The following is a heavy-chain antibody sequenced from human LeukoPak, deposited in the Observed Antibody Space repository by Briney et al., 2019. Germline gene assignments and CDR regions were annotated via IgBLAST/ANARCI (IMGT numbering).Heavy chain of an antibody. J-gene: IGHJ4*02. D-gene: IGHD3-10*01. CDR3: ARGQYYGSGTYYLDAAY. CDR1: GGTFNNYA. V-gene: IGHV1-69*10. CDR2: IIPILGVP. Sequence: GASVKVSFKASGGTFNNYAINWVRQAPGQGLEWMGGIIPILGVPDYAQRFQGRVTITADISTTTAYMELSSLRSEDTAVYYCARGQYYGSGTYYLDAAYWGQGTLVTVSS.